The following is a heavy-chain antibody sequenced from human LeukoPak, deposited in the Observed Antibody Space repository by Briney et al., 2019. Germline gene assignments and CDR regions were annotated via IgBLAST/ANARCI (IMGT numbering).Heavy chain of an antibody. J-gene: IGHJ4*02. V-gene: IGHV4-30-2*01. CDR2: IHHSGAT. Sequence: PSETLSLTCTVSGGSISSGGYYWTWIRQPPGKGLEWIGYIHHSGATHDSPSFKSRITLSVDKSRNQFSLKLNSVTVADTAVYYCARVKGDYSNYFDYWGQGTPVTVSS. CDR3: ARVKGDYSNYFDY. D-gene: IGHD4-11*01. CDR1: GGSISSGGYY.